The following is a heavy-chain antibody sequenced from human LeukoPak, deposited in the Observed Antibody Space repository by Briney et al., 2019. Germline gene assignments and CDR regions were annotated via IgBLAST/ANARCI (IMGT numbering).Heavy chain of an antibody. J-gene: IGHJ4*02. CDR2: SLDSGSP. Sequence: PSETLSLTCNVSGASITSYLSSWIRQPPGKGLEWIGYSLDSGSPNYNLSLKSRVAMSIDTSRNQFSLKLKSVTAADTAIYYCASVTIFGVVNFWSQGTLVTVSS. V-gene: IGHV4-59*01. CDR3: ASVTIFGVVNF. CDR1: GASITSYL. D-gene: IGHD3-3*01.